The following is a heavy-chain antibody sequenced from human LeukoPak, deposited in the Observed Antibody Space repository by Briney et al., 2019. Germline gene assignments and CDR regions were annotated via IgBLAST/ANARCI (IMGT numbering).Heavy chain of an antibody. CDR1: GGSISTSSYY. J-gene: IGHJ4*02. Sequence: PSVTQSLTCTVSGGSISTSSYYWGWIRQPPGKGLEWIGSLYHTGSTYYNPSLKSRVNISVDTSKNQFSLKLNSVTAADTAVYYCARQADFALVEMATIMFDYWGQGTLVTVSS. V-gene: IGHV4-39*01. D-gene: IGHD5-24*01. CDR2: LYHTGST. CDR3: ARQADFALVEMATIMFDY.